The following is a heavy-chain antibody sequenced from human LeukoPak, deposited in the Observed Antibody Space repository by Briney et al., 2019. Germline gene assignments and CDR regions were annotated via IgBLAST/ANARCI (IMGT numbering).Heavy chain of an antibody. J-gene: IGHJ4*02. D-gene: IGHD2-21*01. CDR2: INPNSGGT. CDR1: GYTFTGYY. CDR3: ARDNLGIDY. V-gene: IGHV1-2*02. Sequence: ASVKVSCKASGYTFTGYYMHWVGQAPGQGLEWMGWINPNSGGTNYAQKFQGRVPMTRDTSISTAYMELSRLRSDDTAVYYCARDNLGIDYWGQGTLVTVSS.